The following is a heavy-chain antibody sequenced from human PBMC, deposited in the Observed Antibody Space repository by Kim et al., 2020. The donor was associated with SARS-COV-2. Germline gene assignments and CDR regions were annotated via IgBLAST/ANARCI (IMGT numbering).Heavy chain of an antibody. CDR3: ARSPNYDFWSGYYEPYYYYGMDV. D-gene: IGHD3-3*01. J-gene: IGHJ6*02. CDR1: GGTFSSYA. CDR2: IIPIFGTA. Sequence: SVKVSCKASGGTFSSYAISWVRQAPGQGLEWMGGIIPIFGTANYAQKFQGRVTITADESTSTAYMELSSLRSEDTAVYYCARSPNYDFWSGYYEPYYYYGMDVWGQGTTVTVSS. V-gene: IGHV1-69*13.